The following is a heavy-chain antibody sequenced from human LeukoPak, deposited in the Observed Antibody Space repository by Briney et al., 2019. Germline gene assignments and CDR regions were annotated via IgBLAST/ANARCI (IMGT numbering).Heavy chain of an antibody. V-gene: IGHV4-30-2*01. J-gene: IGHJ4*02. CDR1: SGSISSDNYY. Sequence: TPSETLSLTCTVSSGSISSDNYYWSWIRQPPGKGLEWIGCIYHSGSAYYGPSLKSRVTISLDRSKNQFSLKLSSVTAADTAVYYCARGASTVLAGYYFDYWGQGTLVTVSS. CDR3: ARGASTVLAGYYFDY. CDR2: IYHSGSA. D-gene: IGHD4/OR15-4a*01.